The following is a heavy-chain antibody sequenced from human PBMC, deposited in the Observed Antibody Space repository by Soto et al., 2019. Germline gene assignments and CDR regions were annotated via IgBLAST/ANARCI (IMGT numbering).Heavy chain of an antibody. CDR2: IYFSGST. V-gene: IGHV4-31*01. D-gene: IGHD3-22*01. CDR3: AGSDYYDTSGYYYRVDY. CDR1: GGSISSGGYY. Sequence: QVQLQESGPGLVKPSQTLSLTCTVSGGSISSGGYYWSWIRQHPGKGLEWIGYIYFSGSTYYNPSLQSSSTITESTSKNQFSLKLSSVTAADTAVYYCAGSDYYDTSGYYYRVDYWGQGTLVTVSS. J-gene: IGHJ4*02.